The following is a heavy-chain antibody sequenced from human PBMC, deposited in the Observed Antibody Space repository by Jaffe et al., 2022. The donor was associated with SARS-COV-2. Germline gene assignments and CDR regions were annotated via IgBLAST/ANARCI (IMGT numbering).Heavy chain of an antibody. Sequence: EVQLLESGGGLVQPGGSLRLSCAASGFTFGSYGMTWVRQAPGKGLEWVSGIGGGGVATYYADSVKGRFTISRDNSKNTLYLQMNSLRADDTAVYYCAKLGGGIAVTSARYIDCWGQGTLVTVSS. CDR3: AKLGGGIAVTSARYIDC. CDR1: GFTFGSYG. CDR2: IGGGGVAT. J-gene: IGHJ4*02. D-gene: IGHD6-19*01. V-gene: IGHV3-23*01.